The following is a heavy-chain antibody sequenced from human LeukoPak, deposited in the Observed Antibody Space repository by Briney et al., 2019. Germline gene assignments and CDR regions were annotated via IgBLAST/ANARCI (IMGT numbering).Heavy chain of an antibody. J-gene: IGHJ4*02. Sequence: GGSLRLSCAASGFTFSSYGMHWVRQAPGRGLEWVAFIRYDGSNKYYADSVKGRFTISRDNSKNTLYLQMNSLRAEDTAVYYCAKGGQWLVRGSFDYWGQGTLVTVSS. V-gene: IGHV3-30*02. CDR2: IRYDGSNK. D-gene: IGHD6-19*01. CDR3: AKGGQWLVRGSFDY. CDR1: GFTFSSYG.